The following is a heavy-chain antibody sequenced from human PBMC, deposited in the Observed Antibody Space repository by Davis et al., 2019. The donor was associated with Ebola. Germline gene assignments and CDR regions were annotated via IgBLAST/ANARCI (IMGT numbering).Heavy chain of an antibody. CDR1: GYSFTSYW. J-gene: IGHJ5*02. CDR2: IDPSDSYT. CDR3: ARSGTSSKGAGPGRYCHGGSCYRWFDP. D-gene: IGHD2-15*01. Sequence: KVSCKGSGYSFTSYWISWVRQMPGKGLEWMGRIDPSDSYTNYSPSFQGHVTISADRSISTAYLQWSSLKASDTAMYYCARSGTSSKGAGPGRYCHGGSCYRWFDPWGQGTLVTVSS. V-gene: IGHV5-10-1*01.